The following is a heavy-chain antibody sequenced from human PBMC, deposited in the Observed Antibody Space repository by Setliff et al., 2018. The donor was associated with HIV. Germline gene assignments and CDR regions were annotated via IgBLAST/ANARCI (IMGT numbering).Heavy chain of an antibody. CDR1: GFTFSSYG. CDR2: IRFDGSNK. D-gene: IGHD3-16*02. V-gene: IGHV3-30*02. CDR3: AKETPGYDYVWGSYRNYYMDV. J-gene: IGHJ6*03. Sequence: GGSLRLSCAASGFTFSSYGMHWVRQAPGKGLEWVAFIRFDGSNKYYADSVKGRFTISRDNSKNTLYLQMNSLRAEDTAVYYCAKETPGYDYVWGSYRNYYMDVWGKGTTVTVSS.